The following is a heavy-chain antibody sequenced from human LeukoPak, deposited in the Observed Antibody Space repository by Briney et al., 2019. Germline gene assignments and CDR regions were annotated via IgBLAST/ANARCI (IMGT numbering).Heavy chain of an antibody. CDR1: GFTFSSYA. D-gene: IGHD6-13*01. CDR2: ISGSGGST. CDR3: AKTTAAAGTKIGYYFDY. J-gene: IGHJ4*02. V-gene: IGHV3-23*01. Sequence: GGSLRLSCAASGFTFSSYATSWVRQAPGKGLEWVSAISGSGGSTYYADSVKGRFTISRDNSKNTLYLQMNSLRAEDTAVYYCAKTTAAAGTKIGYYFDYWGQGTLVTVSS.